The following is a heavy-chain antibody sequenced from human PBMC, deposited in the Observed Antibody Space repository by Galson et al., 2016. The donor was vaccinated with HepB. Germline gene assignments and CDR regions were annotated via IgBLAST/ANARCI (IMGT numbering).Heavy chain of an antibody. CDR2: ISDRSTYT. Sequence: SLRLSCAASGFTFSDYYMTWIRQAPGKGLECVSYISDRSTYTNYADSVKGRFTISRDNDKNSLYLQMNSLRAEDTAVYYCARDRRGYSSSWSWFDPWGQGTLVIVSS. CDR3: ARDRRGYSSSWSWFDP. D-gene: IGHD6-13*01. V-gene: IGHV3-11*06. CDR1: GFTFSDYY. J-gene: IGHJ5*02.